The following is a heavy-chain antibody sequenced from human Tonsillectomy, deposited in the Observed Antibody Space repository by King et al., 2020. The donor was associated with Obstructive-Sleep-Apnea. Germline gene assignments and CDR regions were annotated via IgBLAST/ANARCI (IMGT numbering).Heavy chain of an antibody. Sequence: VHLVQSGAEVKKPGSSVKVSCKTSGGTFSNDAISWVRQAPGHGLEWMGGIIPIVGTPKYAQTFQDRLTITADKSTSTAYMELSSLSSEDTAVYYCATTTMATFFYYYGLDFWGQGTAVIVSS. CDR1: GGTFSNDA. J-gene: IGHJ6*02. D-gene: IGHD5-18*01. CDR3: ATTTMATFFYYYGLDF. V-gene: IGHV1-69*06. CDR2: IIPIVGTP.